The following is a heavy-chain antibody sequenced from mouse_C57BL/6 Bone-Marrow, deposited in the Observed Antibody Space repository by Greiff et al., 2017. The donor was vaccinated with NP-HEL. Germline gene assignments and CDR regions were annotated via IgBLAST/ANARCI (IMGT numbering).Heavy chain of an antibody. CDR1: GYTFTDYY. Sequence: VQLQQSGPELVKPGASVKISCKASGYTFTDYYMNWVKQSHGKSLEWIGDINPNNGGTSYKQKFKGKATLTVDKSSSTAYMELRSLTSEDSAVYYCARGAGHMDYWGQGTSVTVSS. CDR3: ARGAGHMDY. J-gene: IGHJ4*01. CDR2: INPNNGGT. V-gene: IGHV1-26*01.